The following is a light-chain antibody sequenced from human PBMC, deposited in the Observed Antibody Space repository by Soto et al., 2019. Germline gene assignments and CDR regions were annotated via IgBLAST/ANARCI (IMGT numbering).Light chain of an antibody. V-gene: IGLV2-14*01. CDR3: SSYTGSNTVV. CDR1: SSDVGGYNY. CDR2: DVS. Sequence: QSALTQPASVSGSPGQSITISCTGSSSDVGGYNYVSWYQQHPGKAPKLMIYDVSNRPSGVSNRFSGSKSGNTASLTISGLQAEDEADYYCSSYTGSNTVVFGGGTKL. J-gene: IGLJ2*01.